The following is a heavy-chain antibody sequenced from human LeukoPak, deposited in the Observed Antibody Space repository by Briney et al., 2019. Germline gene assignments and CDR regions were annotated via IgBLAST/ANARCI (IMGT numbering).Heavy chain of an antibody. J-gene: IGHJ4*02. CDR3: AHRADSTGWYSIDY. D-gene: IGHD6-19*01. V-gene: IGHV2-5*02. Sequence: KVSCPTPGKPNQNLTPTLTFSGVSLRPRGVGVALIPQPPGPALGWLALIYWDDYKRYSPSLKSRLTITKDTSKNQVVLTMTNMDPVDTATYYCAHRADSTGWYSIDYWGQGTLVTVSS. CDR2: IYWDDYK. CDR1: GVSLRPRGVG.